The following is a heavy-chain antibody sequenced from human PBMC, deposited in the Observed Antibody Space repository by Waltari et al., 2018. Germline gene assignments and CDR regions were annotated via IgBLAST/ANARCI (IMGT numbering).Heavy chain of an antibody. V-gene: IGHV4-39*07. Sequence: QLQLQESGPGLVKPSETLSLTCTVSGGSISRSSYYWGWIRQPPGKGLEWIGSIYYSGSTYYNPSRKSRVTISVDTSKNQFSLKLSSVTAADTAVYDCALYSSSQPFDYWGQGTLVTVSS. D-gene: IGHD6-6*01. J-gene: IGHJ4*02. CDR1: GGSISRSSYY. CDR2: IYYSGST. CDR3: ALYSSSQPFDY.